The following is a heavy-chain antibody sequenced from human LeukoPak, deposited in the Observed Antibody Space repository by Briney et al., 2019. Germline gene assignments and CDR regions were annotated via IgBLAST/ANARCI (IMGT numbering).Heavy chain of an antibody. D-gene: IGHD6-6*01. CDR1: SGSFGSYY. CDR2: IYYSGNT. V-gene: IGHV4-59*08. Sequence: PSETLSLTCTVASGSFGSYYWSWIRQPPGKGLEWIGYIYYSGNTNYDPSLKSRVTISVDTSKNQFSLKLSSVTAADTAVYYCARLNVGTARYDFDYWGQGTLVTVSS. CDR3: ARLNVGTARYDFDY. J-gene: IGHJ4*02.